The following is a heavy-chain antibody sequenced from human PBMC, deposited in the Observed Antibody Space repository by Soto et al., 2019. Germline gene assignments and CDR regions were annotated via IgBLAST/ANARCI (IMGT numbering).Heavy chain of an antibody. CDR3: ARDRTYSSGWYAFPYYFDY. V-gene: IGHV3-11*01. Sequence: GGSLRLSCAASGFTFSDYYMSWIRQAPGKGLEWVSYISSSGSTIYYADSVKGRFTIPRDNAKNSLHLQMNSLRAEDTAVYYCARDRTYSSGWYAFPYYFDYWGQGTLVTVS. J-gene: IGHJ4*02. CDR1: GFTFSDYY. CDR2: ISSSGSTI. D-gene: IGHD6-19*01.